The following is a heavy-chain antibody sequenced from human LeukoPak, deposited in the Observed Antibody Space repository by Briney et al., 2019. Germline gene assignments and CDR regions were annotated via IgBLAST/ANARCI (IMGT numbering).Heavy chain of an antibody. V-gene: IGHV3-23*01. D-gene: IGHD3-22*01. CDR1: GFTFSSYS. J-gene: IGHJ4*02. Sequence: GGSLRLSCAASGFTFSSYSMNWVRQAPGKGLGWVSSISGSAATISYADSVKGRFTISRDNSKNTLSLQMNSLRAEDTATYYCVKDQAAAVLLLLPGRFDYWGQGTLVTVSS. CDR3: VKDQAAAVLLLLPGRFDY. CDR2: ISGSAATI.